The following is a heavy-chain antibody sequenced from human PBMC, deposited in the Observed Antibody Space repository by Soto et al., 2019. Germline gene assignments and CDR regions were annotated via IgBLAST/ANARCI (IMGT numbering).Heavy chain of an antibody. CDR2: ITGSGVTT. Sequence: GGSLRLSCAASGITFSSYAMSWVRQAPGKGLEWVSLITGSGVTTYYADSVKGRFTISRDNSKNTLYLQMNSLRAEDTAVYYCAKAVSGSIRYFDYWGQGTLVTVSS. D-gene: IGHD1-26*01. CDR3: AKAVSGSIRYFDY. V-gene: IGHV3-23*01. J-gene: IGHJ4*02. CDR1: GITFSSYA.